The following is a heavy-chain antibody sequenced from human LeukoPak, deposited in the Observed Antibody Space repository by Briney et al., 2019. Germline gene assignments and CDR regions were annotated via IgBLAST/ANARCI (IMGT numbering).Heavy chain of an antibody. J-gene: IGHJ6*03. D-gene: IGHD3-10*01. CDR2: INPNSGGT. CDR3: ASYRGSSGYYYYMDV. V-gene: IGHV1-2*02. CDR1: GYTFTGYY. Sequence: ASVKVSCKASGYTFTGYYMHWVRQAPGQGLEWMGWINPNSGGTNYAQKFQDRVTMTRDTSISTAYMELRRLRSDDTAVYYCASYRGSSGYYYYMDVWGKGTTVTISS.